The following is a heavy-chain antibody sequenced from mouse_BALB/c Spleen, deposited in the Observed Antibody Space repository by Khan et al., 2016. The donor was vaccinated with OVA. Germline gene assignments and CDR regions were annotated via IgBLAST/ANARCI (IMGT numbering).Heavy chain of an antibody. J-gene: IGHJ3*01. CDR2: IYPGSGTT. D-gene: IGHD1-1*02. CDR1: GYTFTDYV. Sequence: QVRLQQSGPELMKPGASVKMSCKASGYTFTDYVINWVKQRTGQGLEWIGEIYPGSGTTYDNEKFKGKATLTADKSSNTAYMQLSNLTSEDSAVYFCAKNYASWFAYWGQGTLVTVSA. CDR3: AKNYASWFAY. V-gene: IGHV1-77*01.